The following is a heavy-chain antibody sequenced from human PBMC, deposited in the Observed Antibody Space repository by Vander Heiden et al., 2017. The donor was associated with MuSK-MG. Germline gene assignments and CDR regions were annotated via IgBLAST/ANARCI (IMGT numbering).Heavy chain of an antibody. V-gene: IGHV4-34*01. CDR2: INHSGST. CDR3: ARGRAVAGEPFDY. CDR1: GGSFRGYY. D-gene: IGHD6-19*01. Sequence: QVQLQQWGAGLLKPSETLSPTCPVYGGSFRGYYWSWIRQPPGKGLEWIGEINHSGSTNYNPSLKSRVTISVDTSKNQFSLKLSSVTAADTAVYYCARGRAVAGEPFDYWGQGTLVTVSS. J-gene: IGHJ4*02.